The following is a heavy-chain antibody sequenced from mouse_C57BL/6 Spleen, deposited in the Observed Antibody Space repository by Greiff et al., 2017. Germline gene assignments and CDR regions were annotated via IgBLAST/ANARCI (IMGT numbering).Heavy chain of an antibody. CDR2: IYPGSGNT. Sequence: VKLMESGPELVKPGASVKISCKASGYSFTSYYIHWVKQRPGQGLEWIGWIYPGSGNTKYNEKFKGKATLTADTSSSTAYMQLSSLTSEDSAVYYCARGEGSYYAMDYWGQGTSVTVSS. J-gene: IGHJ4*01. CDR3: ARGEGSYYAMDY. V-gene: IGHV1-66*01. CDR1: GYSFTSYY.